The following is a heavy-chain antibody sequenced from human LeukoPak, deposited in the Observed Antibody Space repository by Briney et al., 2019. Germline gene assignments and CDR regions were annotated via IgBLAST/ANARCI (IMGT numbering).Heavy chain of an antibody. CDR1: GFTFSSYE. Sequence: GGSLRLSCATYGFTFSSYEMNWVRQAPGKGLEWVSYISNSGSTIYYADSVKGRFTISRDNAKNSLYLQMDSLRAEDTAVYYCATRFLEVDDPWGQGTLVTVSS. CDR2: ISNSGSTI. CDR3: ATRFLEVDDP. D-gene: IGHD3-3*01. J-gene: IGHJ5*02. V-gene: IGHV3-48*03.